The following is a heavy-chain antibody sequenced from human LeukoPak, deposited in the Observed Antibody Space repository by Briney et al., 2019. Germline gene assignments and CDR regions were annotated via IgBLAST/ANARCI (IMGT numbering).Heavy chain of an antibody. V-gene: IGHV3-23*01. CDR1: GLTFSSNC. J-gene: IGHJ4*02. CDR2: IYGDGTTT. Sequence: PGGSLRLSCEASGLTFSSNCMSWVRQAPGKGLQWVSAIYGDGTTTYYADSVKGRFTISTDNSKNLLYLQMSRLRAEDTAVYYCAKVQGYFDYWGQGTLVTVSS. CDR3: AKVQGYFDY.